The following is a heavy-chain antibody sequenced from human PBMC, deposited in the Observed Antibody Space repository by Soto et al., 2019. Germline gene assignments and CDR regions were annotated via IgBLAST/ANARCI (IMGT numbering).Heavy chain of an antibody. V-gene: IGHV1-2*02. CDR3: ARETTMDV. CDR1: GYTFTGYY. Sequence: ASVKFSCKASGYTFTGYYLHWVRQAPGQGLEWMGWINPNSGATNYAQKFQGRVTMTGDTSITTAYMELSSLRSDDTAVYYCARETTMDVWGQGTTVTVSS. D-gene: IGHD1-1*01. J-gene: IGHJ6*02. CDR2: INPNSGAT.